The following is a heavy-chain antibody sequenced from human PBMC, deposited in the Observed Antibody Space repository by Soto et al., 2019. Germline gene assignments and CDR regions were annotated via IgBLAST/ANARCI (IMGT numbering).Heavy chain of an antibody. CDR2: ISGSGGSI. V-gene: IGHV3-23*01. J-gene: IGHJ6*02. Sequence: EVQLLRSGGGLVQPGGSLTLSCAASGFTFSTYAMNWVRQAPGNGLEWVSAISGSGGSIHYADSVKGRFTISRDNSKNTLYLQMNSLRDEDTAVYHCVKGYWKGDVWGQGTTVTVSS. CDR3: VKGYWKGDV. D-gene: IGHD1-1*01. CDR1: GFTFSTYA.